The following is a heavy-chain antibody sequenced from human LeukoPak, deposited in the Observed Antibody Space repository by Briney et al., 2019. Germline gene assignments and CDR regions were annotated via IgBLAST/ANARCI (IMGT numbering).Heavy chain of an antibody. D-gene: IGHD6-6*01. CDR1: GFAFSTYD. CDR2: IGVASDT. V-gene: IGHV3-13*04. Sequence: GVSLRLSCAASGFAFSTYDMHWVRQATGKGLEWVSAIGVASDTYYPGSVKGRFTMSRENAKNSLYLKMNSLRARDTAVYYCARGFVHAFDIWGEGTMVTVYS. J-gene: IGHJ3*02. CDR3: ARGFVHAFDI.